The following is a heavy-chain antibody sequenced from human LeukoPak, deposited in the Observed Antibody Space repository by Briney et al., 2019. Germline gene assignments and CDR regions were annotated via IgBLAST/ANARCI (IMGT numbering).Heavy chain of an antibody. D-gene: IGHD3-9*01. CDR3: ARSHLADYDILTGYYPPPGFDY. J-gene: IGHJ4*02. CDR1: GYTFTSYD. Sequence: ASVKVYCKASGYTFTSYDINWVRQATGQGLEWMGWMNPNSGNTGYAQKFQGRVTMTRNTSISTAYMELSSLRSEDTAVYYCARSHLADYDILTGYYPPPGFDYWGQGTLVTVSS. CDR2: MNPNSGNT. V-gene: IGHV1-8*01.